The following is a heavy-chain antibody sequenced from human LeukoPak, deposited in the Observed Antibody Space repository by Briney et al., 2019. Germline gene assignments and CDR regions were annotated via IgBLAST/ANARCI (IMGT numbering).Heavy chain of an antibody. CDR1: GFTFSDYY. Sequence: GGSLRLSCAASGFTFSDYYMSWIRQAPGKGLEWVSYISTSGSTIYYADSVKGRFTISRDNAKNSLYLQMNSLRAEDTALYYCAKGLHALYCSSTSCYTGWFDPWGQGTLVTVSS. J-gene: IGHJ5*02. V-gene: IGHV3-11*01. CDR3: AKGLHALYCSSTSCYTGWFDP. D-gene: IGHD2-2*02. CDR2: ISTSGSTI.